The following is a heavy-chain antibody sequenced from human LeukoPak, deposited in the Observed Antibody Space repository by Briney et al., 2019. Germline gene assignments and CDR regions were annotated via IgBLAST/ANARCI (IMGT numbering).Heavy chain of an antibody. CDR1: GFTFSSYG. CDR3: AKMGTAMVTGYYYYYMDV. J-gene: IGHJ6*03. CDR2: IRYDGSNK. Sequence: GGSLRRSCAASGFTFSSYGMHWVRQAPGKGLEWVAFIRYDGSNKYYADSVKGRFTISRDNSKNTLYLQMNSLRAEDTAVYYCAKMGTAMVTGYYYYYMDVWGKGTTVTVSS. V-gene: IGHV3-30*02. D-gene: IGHD5-18*01.